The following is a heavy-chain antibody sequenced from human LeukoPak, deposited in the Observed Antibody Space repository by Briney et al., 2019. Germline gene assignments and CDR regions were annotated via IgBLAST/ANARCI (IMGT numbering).Heavy chain of an antibody. CDR2: ISYDGSNK. Sequence: GGSLRLSCAASGFTFSSYGINWVGQAPGKGREGGAVISYDGSNKYYADSVKGRFTISRDNSKNTLYLQMNSLRTEDTAVYYCAKDGSSDEYSSGFDYWGQGTLVTVSS. CDR1: GFTFSSYG. V-gene: IGHV3-30*18. CDR3: AKDGSSDEYSSGFDY. J-gene: IGHJ4*02. D-gene: IGHD6-19*01.